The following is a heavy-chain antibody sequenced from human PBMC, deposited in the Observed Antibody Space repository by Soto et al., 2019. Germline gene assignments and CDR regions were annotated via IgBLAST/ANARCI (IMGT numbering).Heavy chain of an antibody. CDR3: ARDHLRAKNCGGDCYSYYYYYYGMDV. V-gene: IGHV4-31*03. Sequence: NPAETLSLTCTVSGVSISSGGYYWSWIRQHPGKGREWIGYIYYSGSTYYNPSLKSRVTISVDTSKNQFSLKLSSVTAADTAVYYCARDHLRAKNCGGDCYSYYYYYYGMDVWGQGTTVTVSS. J-gene: IGHJ6*02. CDR2: IYYSGST. CDR1: GVSISSGGYY. D-gene: IGHD2-21*02.